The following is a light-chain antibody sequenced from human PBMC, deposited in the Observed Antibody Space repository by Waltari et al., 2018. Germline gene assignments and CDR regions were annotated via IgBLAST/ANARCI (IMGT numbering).Light chain of an antibody. CDR1: QSVSRY. CDR2: DTS. V-gene: IGKV3-20*01. J-gene: IGKJ1*01. Sequence: EVVLTQSPGPLSLSPGERATLSCRASQSVSRYLAWYQQKPGQAPRLLIYDTSTSATGIPDRFSGSGSGTDFSLTISRLDPEDFAVYYCQKYGTLPATFGQGTKVEVK. CDR3: QKYGTLPAT.